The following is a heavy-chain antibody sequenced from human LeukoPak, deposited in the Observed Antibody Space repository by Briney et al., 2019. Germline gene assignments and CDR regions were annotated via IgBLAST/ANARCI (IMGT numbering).Heavy chain of an antibody. CDR1: GYTFSSYD. Sequence: ASVKVSCKASGYTFSSYDINWVRQAPGQGLEWMGWMNPNSGNAGYAQKFQGRVTITGDASTSTAYMELSSLRSEDTAVYYCASATRRCSGGSCYEMDVWRKGTTVTVSS. V-gene: IGHV1-8*03. D-gene: IGHD2-15*01. J-gene: IGHJ6*04. CDR3: ASATRRCSGGSCYEMDV. CDR2: MNPNSGNA.